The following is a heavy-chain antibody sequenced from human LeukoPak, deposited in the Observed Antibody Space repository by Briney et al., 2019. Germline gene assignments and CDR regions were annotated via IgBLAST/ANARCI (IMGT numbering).Heavy chain of an antibody. CDR2: TYYRSKWYY. J-gene: IGHJ6*02. Sequence: SQTLSLTCAISGDSVSSISVAWNWIRQSPSRGLEWLGRTYYRSKWYYEYAVSVKGRININPDPSKNQFSLQLNSVSPEDTAVYYCALARSEYHYGMDVWGQGTTVTVSS. V-gene: IGHV6-1*01. CDR1: GDSVSSISVA. CDR3: ALARSEYHYGMDV.